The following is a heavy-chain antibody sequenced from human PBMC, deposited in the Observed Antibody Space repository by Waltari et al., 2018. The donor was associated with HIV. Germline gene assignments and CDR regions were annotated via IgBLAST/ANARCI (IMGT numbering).Heavy chain of an antibody. J-gene: IGHJ3*02. CDR3: ARGVVRLGERDAFDI. Sequence: QVQLVQSGAEVKKPGASVKVSCKASGYTFTSYGISWVRQAPGQGLEWMGWISAYNGKTNYAQKLQRRVTMTTEITTSTAYMELRSLRSDDTAVYYCARGVVRLGERDAFDIWGQGTMVTVSS. CDR1: GYTFTSYG. D-gene: IGHD3-16*01. CDR2: ISAYNGKT. V-gene: IGHV1-18*01.